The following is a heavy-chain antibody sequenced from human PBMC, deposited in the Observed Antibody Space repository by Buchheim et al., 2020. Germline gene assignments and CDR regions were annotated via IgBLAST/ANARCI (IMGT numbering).Heavy chain of an antibody. CDR2: INHSGST. Sequence: QVQLQESGPGLLKPSETLSLTCAVYGGSFSGYYWSWIRQPPGKGLEWIGEINHSGSTNYNPSLKSRVTISVDTSKNQFSLKLSSVTAADTAVYYCARGFGYRPTYYDFWSGPGYWGQGTL. CDR3: ARGFGYRPTYYDFWSGPGY. J-gene: IGHJ4*02. V-gene: IGHV4-34*01. D-gene: IGHD3-3*01. CDR1: GGSFSGYY.